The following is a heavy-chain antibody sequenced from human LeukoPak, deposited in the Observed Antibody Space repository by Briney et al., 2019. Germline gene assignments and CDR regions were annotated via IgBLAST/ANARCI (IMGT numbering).Heavy chain of an antibody. Sequence: GGSLRLSCAASGFTLSDYYMNWIRQAPGKGLEWVSYISSSGSTIYYADSVKGRFTISRDNAKNSLYLQMNSLRAEDTAVYYCARDGDRSGWYEYFDYWGQGTLVTVSS. D-gene: IGHD6-19*01. CDR1: GFTLSDYY. CDR2: ISSSGSTI. CDR3: ARDGDRSGWYEYFDY. V-gene: IGHV3-11*01. J-gene: IGHJ4*02.